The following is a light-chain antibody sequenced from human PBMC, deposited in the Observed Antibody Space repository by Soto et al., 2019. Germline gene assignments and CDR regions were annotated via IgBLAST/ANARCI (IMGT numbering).Light chain of an antibody. CDR1: SSDVGAYIY. V-gene: IGLV2-8*01. Sequence: QSALTQPPSASGSPGQSVAISCTGTSSDVGAYIYVSWYQQHPGKAPKLVIYEINKRPSGVPDRFSGSKSGNTASLTVSGLQVEDEADYYCSIYAGGNSVIFGGGTQLTV. CDR3: SIYAGGNSVI. CDR2: EIN. J-gene: IGLJ2*01.